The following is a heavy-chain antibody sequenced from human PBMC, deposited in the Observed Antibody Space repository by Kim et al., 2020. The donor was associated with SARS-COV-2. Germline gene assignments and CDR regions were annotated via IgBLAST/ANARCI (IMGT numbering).Heavy chain of an antibody. Sequence: SETLSLTCTVSGGSISSYYWSWIRPPPGKGLEWIGYIYYSGSTNYNPSLKSRVTISVDTSKNQFSLKLSSVTAADTAVYYCARAPDYGDYLDAFDIWGQGQMVTVSS. J-gene: IGHJ3*02. V-gene: IGHV4-59*01. CDR2: IYYSGST. CDR3: ARAPDYGDYLDAFDI. CDR1: GGSISSYY. D-gene: IGHD4-17*01.